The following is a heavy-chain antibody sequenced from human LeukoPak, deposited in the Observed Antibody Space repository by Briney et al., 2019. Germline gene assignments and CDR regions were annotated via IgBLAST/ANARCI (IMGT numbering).Heavy chain of an antibody. CDR2: IIAIFDTA. CDR3: ASPVKYFDFWSGYPPFDY. CDR1: GYTFTTYG. J-gene: IGHJ4*02. V-gene: IGHV1-69*13. Sequence: SVKVSCKASGYTFTTYGISWVRQAPGQGLEWMGGIIAIFDTANYAQKFQGRVTITADESTSTAYMELSSLRSEDTAVYYCASPVKYFDFWSGYPPFDYWGQGTLVTVSS. D-gene: IGHD3-3*01.